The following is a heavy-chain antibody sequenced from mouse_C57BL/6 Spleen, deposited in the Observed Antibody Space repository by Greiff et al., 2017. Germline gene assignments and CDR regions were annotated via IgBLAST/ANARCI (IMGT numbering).Heavy chain of an antibody. V-gene: IGHV5-12*01. CDR1: GFTFSDYY. CDR2: ISNGGGST. CDR3: ARGRYYDYPYYYAMDY. J-gene: IGHJ4*01. D-gene: IGHD2-4*01. Sequence: EVKLVESGGGLVQPGGSLKLSCAASGFTFSDYYMYWVRQTPEKRLEWVAYISNGGGSTYYPDTVKGRFTISRDNAKNTLYLQMSRLQSEDTAMYYCARGRYYDYPYYYAMDYWGQGTSVTVSS.